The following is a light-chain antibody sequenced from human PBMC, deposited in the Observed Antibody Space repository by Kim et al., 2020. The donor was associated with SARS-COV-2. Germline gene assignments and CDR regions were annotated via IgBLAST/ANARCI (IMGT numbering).Light chain of an antibody. Sequence: GQSVTIVCTGTSSDVGGYDYVSWYQQFPGKVPKLIIYDVNKRPSGAPDRFSGSKSGNTASLTISGLQADDEADYYCGSYAGSYSAVFGGGTQLTVL. V-gene: IGLV2-11*03. CDR1: SSDVGGYDY. J-gene: IGLJ2*01. CDR3: GSYAGSYSAV. CDR2: DVN.